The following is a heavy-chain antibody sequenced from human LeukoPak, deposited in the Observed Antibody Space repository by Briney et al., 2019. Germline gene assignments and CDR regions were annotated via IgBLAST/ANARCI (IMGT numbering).Heavy chain of an antibody. CDR2: ISYDGRNR. J-gene: IGHJ4*02. D-gene: IGHD1-14*01. CDR1: GFTFSSYA. CDR3: ARNFNHFDY. Sequence: PGGSLRLSCAASGFTFSSYAMHWVRQAPGKGLEWVAVISYDGRNRYYTDSVKGRFPISRDNSKNTLYLQMNSLRAEDTAVYYCARNFNHFDYRGQGTLVTVSS. V-gene: IGHV3-30*04.